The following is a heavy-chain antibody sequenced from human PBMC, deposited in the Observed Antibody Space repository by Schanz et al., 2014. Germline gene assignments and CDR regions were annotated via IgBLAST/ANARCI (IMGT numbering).Heavy chain of an antibody. Sequence: QVQLVQSGAEVKKPGASVKVSCKASGYTFTSDSMHWVRQAPGQGLEWMGWISAYNGNTNYAQKLQGRGTMTADTSTSTAYMDLRSLRSDDTAVYYCGRGFSRSYIDFWGQGTLITVSS. V-gene: IGHV1-18*04. CDR3: GRGFSRSYIDF. CDR1: GYTFTSDS. J-gene: IGHJ4*02. CDR2: ISAYNGNT. D-gene: IGHD3-10*01.